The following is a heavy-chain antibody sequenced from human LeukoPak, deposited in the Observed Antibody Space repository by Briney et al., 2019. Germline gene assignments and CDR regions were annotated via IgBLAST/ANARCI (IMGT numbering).Heavy chain of an antibody. J-gene: IGHJ6*02. D-gene: IGHD3-3*01. CDR3: AKDVNYDFWSGYMDV. CDR1: GFTFDDYT. Sequence: GGSLRLSCAASGFTFDDYTMHWVRQAPGKGLEWVSLISWDGGSTYYADSVKGRFTISRDNSKNSLYLQMNSLRTEDTALYYYAKDVNYDFWSGYMDVWGQGTTVTVSS. V-gene: IGHV3-43*01. CDR2: ISWDGGST.